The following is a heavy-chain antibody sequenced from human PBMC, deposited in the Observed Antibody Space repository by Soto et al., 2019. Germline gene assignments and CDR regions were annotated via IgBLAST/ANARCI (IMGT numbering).Heavy chain of an antibody. D-gene: IGHD4-17*01. CDR2: IIPIFGTA. V-gene: IGHV1-69*13. CDR1: GGTFSSYA. Sequence: SVKVSCKASGGTFSSYAISWVRQAPGQGLEWMGGIIPIFGTANYAQKFQGRVTITADESTSTAYMELSSLRSEDTAVYYCASKNHYGDYAEFYYYYYGMDVWGQGTTVTVSS. J-gene: IGHJ6*02. CDR3: ASKNHYGDYAEFYYYYYGMDV.